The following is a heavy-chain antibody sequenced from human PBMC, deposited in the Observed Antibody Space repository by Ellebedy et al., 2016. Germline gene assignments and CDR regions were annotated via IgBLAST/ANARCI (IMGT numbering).Heavy chain of an antibody. D-gene: IGHD6-13*01. CDR1: GFPFSTYW. CDR2: INSDGTTI. V-gene: IGHV3-74*03. J-gene: IGHJ5*02. CDR3: AGGPHAPFMSSSWYGWFDP. Sequence: GESLKISCAASGFPFSTYWMHWVRQVPGEGLVWVSRINSDGTTITYADSVKGRFTISRDNAKSTLYLQMNSLRAEDTAIYYCAGGPHAPFMSSSWYGWFDPWGQGTLVTVSS.